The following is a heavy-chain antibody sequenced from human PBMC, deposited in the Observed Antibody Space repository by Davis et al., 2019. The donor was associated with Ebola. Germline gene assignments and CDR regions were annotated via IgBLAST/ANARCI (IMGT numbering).Heavy chain of an antibody. CDR3: AEGDSSSQFPIDY. J-gene: IGHJ4*02. CDR2: IIWNSGSI. V-gene: IGHV3-9*01. CDR1: GFTFDDYA. Sequence: SLKISCAASGFTFDDYAMHWVRQAPGKGLEWVSGIIWNSGSIGYTDSVKGRFTISRDNAKNSLYLQMNSLRAEDTALYYCAEGDSSSQFPIDYWGQGTLVTVAS. D-gene: IGHD6-13*01.